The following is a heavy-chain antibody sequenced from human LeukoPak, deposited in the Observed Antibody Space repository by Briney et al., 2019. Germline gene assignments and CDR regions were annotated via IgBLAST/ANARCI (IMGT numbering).Heavy chain of an antibody. D-gene: IGHD4-23*01. V-gene: IGHV3-30*02. CDR2: IRYDGSNK. Sequence: PGGSLRLSCAASGFTFSSYGMHWVRQAPGKGLEWVAFIRYDGSNKYYADSVKGRFTISRDNAKNTLYLQMNSLRAEDTAVYYCAKKETVVSPGNYFDYWGQGTLVTVSS. CDR3: AKKETVVSPGNYFDY. J-gene: IGHJ4*02. CDR1: GFTFSSYG.